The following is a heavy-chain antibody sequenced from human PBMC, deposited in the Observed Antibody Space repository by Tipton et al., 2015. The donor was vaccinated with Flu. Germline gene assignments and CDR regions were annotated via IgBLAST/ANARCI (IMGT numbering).Heavy chain of an antibody. D-gene: IGHD2-21*01. Sequence: TLSLTCTVSGGSISSYHWSWIRQPAGKGLEWIGYIYYTGTTSYNPSLESRVSISVDTSKTQSFLKLSSVTAADTAIYYCARDDARFPRAFDVWGRGTPVSVSS. CDR2: IYYTGTT. CDR1: GGSISSYH. CDR3: ARDDARFPRAFDV. J-gene: IGHJ3*01. V-gene: IGHV4-59*01.